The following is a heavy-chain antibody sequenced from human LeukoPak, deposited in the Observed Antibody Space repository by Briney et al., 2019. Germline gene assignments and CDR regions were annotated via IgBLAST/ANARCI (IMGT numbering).Heavy chain of an antibody. J-gene: IGHJ4*02. V-gene: IGHV3-48*02. CDR1: GFVFNTES. CDR2: ISARSTII. Sequence: TGVSLRLSCAASGFVFNTESMNWVRQARGKGLEWVAHISARSTIIYYADSVKGRFTISRDNVKNLLFLQMNSLRHDDAAMYYCARVLTVGQTGGVDYWGQGTLVSVSS. D-gene: IGHD1-14*01. CDR3: ARVLTVGQTGGVDY.